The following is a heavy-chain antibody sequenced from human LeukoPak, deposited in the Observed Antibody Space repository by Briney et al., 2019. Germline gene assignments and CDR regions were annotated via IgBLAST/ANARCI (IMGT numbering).Heavy chain of an antibody. D-gene: IGHD3-10*01. V-gene: IGHV3-74*01. CDR2: INPGGSRI. CDR1: GFSFSSYW. Sequence: GGSLRLSCAASGFSFSSYWVHWVRQAPGQGLVWVSRINPGGSRITYADSVRGRFAISRDNAKNTLYLQMNSLRADDTAVYYCSRDTFGPNDFWGQGTLVTVSS. CDR3: SRDTFGPNDF. J-gene: IGHJ4*02.